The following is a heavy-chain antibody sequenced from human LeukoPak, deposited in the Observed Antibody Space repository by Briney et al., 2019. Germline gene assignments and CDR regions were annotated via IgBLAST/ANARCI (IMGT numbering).Heavy chain of an antibody. V-gene: IGHV6-1*01. CDR2: TYYRSKWYN. D-gene: IGHD1-26*01. Sequence: SQTLSLTCAISGDSVSSDSAAWNCIRQSPSRGLEWLGRTYYRSKWYNDYAVSVKSRITINPDTSKNQFSLQLNSVTPEDTAVYYCAREGFAQGGSYRARYYFDYWGQGTLVTVSS. CDR1: GDSVSSDSAA. J-gene: IGHJ4*02. CDR3: AREGFAQGGSYRARYYFDY.